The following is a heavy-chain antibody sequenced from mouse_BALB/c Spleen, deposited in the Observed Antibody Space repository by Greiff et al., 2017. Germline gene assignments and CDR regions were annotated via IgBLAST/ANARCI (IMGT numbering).Heavy chain of an antibody. CDR1: GYTFTSYD. Sequence: VQLQQSGPELVKPGASVKMSCKASGYTFTSYDMHWVKQKHGQGLEWIGNINPYNDGTKYNEKFKGKATLTSDKSSSTAYMELSRLTSEDSADYYAAGHYYCDAQAWFAYWGQGTMVTVSA. CDR3: AGHYYCDAQAWFAY. D-gene: IGHD2-4*01. J-gene: IGHJ3*01. CDR2: INPYNDGT. V-gene: IGHV1-14*01.